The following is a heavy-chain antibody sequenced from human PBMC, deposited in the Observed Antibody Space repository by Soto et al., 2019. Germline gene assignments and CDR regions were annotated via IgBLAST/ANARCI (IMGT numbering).Heavy chain of an antibody. Sequence: GESLKISCAASGFTFSSYAMSWARQAPAKGLEWVSAISESGGNTYYADSVKGRFTISRDNSKNTLYLQMNSLRAEDTAVYYCACCSSGTCRSGFDPWGQGTLVTVSS. CDR3: ACCSSGTCRSGFDP. J-gene: IGHJ5*02. D-gene: IGHD2-15*01. CDR1: GFTFSSYA. CDR2: ISESGGNT. V-gene: IGHV3-23*01.